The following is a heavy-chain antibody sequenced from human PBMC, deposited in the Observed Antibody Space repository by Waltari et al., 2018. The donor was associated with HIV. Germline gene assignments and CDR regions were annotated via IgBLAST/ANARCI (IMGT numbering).Heavy chain of an antibody. J-gene: IGHJ4*02. CDR3: ARKYSSSWGAPFDY. Sequence: QVQLVESGGGVVKRGRSLRLSCATSGITLSSYGMQWVRQAPGKGLEWVKVIWYDGSKKYYADYVKGRFTISRDNSKNTLYLQMNSLRIEDTAVYYCARKYSSSWGAPFDYWGQGTLVTVSS. CDR2: IWYDGSKK. D-gene: IGHD6-13*01. V-gene: IGHV3-33*01. CDR1: GITLSSYG.